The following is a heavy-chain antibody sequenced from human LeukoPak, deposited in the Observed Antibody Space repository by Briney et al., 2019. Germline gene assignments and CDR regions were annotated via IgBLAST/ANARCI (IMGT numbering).Heavy chain of an antibody. CDR3: ARHSSGSSWLDP. CDR1: GYSFTNYW. J-gene: IGHJ5*02. V-gene: IGHV5-10-1*01. Sequence: GESLKISCKCSGYSFTNYWITWVRQTPGKGLEWMGTIDASDSYINYSPSFQGHVTIAVDKSISTAYLQWTRVKASDTAMYYCARHSSGSSWLDPWGQGTPVTASS. CDR2: IDASDSYI. D-gene: IGHD1-26*01.